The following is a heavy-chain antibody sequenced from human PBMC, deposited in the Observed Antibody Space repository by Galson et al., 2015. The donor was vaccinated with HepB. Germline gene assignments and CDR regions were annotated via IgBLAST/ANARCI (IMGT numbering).Heavy chain of an antibody. CDR3: ARPVRGLIMGYFYAVDV. D-gene: IGHD3-10*01. CDR2: VNAGNNNT. Sequence: SVKVSCKASGYTFTSYAMHWVRQAPGQRLEWMGWVNAGNNNTKYSQKFQGRVTITRDTSASTAYMELSSLRSEDTAVYYCARPVRGLIMGYFYAVDVWGQGTTVTVSS. CDR1: GYTFTSYA. J-gene: IGHJ6*02. V-gene: IGHV1-3*01.